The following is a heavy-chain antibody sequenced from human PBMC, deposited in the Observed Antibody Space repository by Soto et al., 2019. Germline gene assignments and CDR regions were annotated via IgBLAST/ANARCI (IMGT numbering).Heavy chain of an antibody. Sequence: LRLSCAASGFTVSSNYMSWVRQAPGKGLEWVSVIYNGGSTYYADSVKGRFTISRDNSKNTLYLQVNSLRAEDTAVYYCARSFCSGGNCYPYYFDYWGQGALVTVSS. J-gene: IGHJ4*02. CDR3: ARSFCSGGNCYPYYFDY. CDR1: GFTVSSNY. CDR2: IYNGGST. D-gene: IGHD2-15*01. V-gene: IGHV3-53*01.